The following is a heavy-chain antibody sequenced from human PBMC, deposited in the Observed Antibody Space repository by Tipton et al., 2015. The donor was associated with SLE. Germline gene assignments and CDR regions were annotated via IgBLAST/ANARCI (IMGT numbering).Heavy chain of an antibody. J-gene: IGHJ4*02. CDR2: IYSSGTT. CDR1: AGSITSHY. CDR3: ARALRYSSGYFDF. Sequence: TLSLTCTVSAGSITSHYFSWIRQPPGKGLEWIGFIYSSGTTNYNPSLRSRVTMSVDTSKNQLSLSLNSVTTADTAMYYCARALRYSSGYFDFWGQGKRVTVSS. V-gene: IGHV4-59*11. D-gene: IGHD3-22*01.